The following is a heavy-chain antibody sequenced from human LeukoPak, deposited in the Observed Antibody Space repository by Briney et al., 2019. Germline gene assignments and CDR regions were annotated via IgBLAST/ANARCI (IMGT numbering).Heavy chain of an antibody. Sequence: PSETLSLTCTVSGGSISSHYWSWIRQPPGKGLEWIGYIYYSGSTKYNPSLKSRVTISVDTSKNQFSLKLSSVTAADTVVYYCARGTSSSWYIHTTPNFDYWGQGALVTVSS. J-gene: IGHJ4*02. V-gene: IGHV4-59*11. D-gene: IGHD6-13*01. CDR1: GGSISSHY. CDR3: ARGTSSSWYIHTTPNFDY. CDR2: IYYSGST.